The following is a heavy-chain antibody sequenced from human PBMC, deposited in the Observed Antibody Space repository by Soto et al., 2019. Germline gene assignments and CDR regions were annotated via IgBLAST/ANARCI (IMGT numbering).Heavy chain of an antibody. Sequence: QVQLVQSGAEVKTPGASVKVSCRASGYSFRTHGISWVRQAPGQGLEWMGWISTYDDKTNFPQKFQGRITMTTDTSTSTAYMELRSLRSDDTAVYFCARDFGYCNSSGCFRNWFDPWGQGTLVTVSS. CDR3: ARDFGYCNSSGCFRNWFDP. J-gene: IGHJ5*02. D-gene: IGHD2-15*01. V-gene: IGHV1-18*01. CDR2: ISTYDDKT. CDR1: GYSFRTHG.